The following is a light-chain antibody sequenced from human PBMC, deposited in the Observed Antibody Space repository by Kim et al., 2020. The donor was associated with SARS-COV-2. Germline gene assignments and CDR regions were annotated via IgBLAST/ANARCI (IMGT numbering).Light chain of an antibody. J-gene: IGLJ2*01. CDR2: EDN. CDR1: ISCMASNY. CDR3: QSYDSSNPVV. V-gene: IGLV6-57*03. Sequence: VTTSGPRSISCMASNYVQWYHLRPGSAPTTVIYEDNQRPSGVPDRFSGSIDSSSNSASLTISGLKTEDEADYYCQSYDSSNPVVFGGGTQLTVL.